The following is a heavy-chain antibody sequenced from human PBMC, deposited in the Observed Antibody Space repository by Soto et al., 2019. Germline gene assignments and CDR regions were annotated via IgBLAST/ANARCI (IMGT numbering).Heavy chain of an antibody. Sequence: PSETLSLTCTVSGGSISSYYWSWIRQPPGKGLEWIGYIYYSGSTNYNPSLKSRVTISVDTSKNQFSLKLSSVTAADTAVYYCARAPAYYYDSSGYYPNWFDPWGQGTLV. V-gene: IGHV4-59*01. CDR3: ARAPAYYYDSSGYYPNWFDP. J-gene: IGHJ5*02. D-gene: IGHD3-22*01. CDR1: GGSISSYY. CDR2: IYYSGST.